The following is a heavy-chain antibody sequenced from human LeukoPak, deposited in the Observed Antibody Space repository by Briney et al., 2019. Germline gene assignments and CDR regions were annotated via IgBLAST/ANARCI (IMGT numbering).Heavy chain of an antibody. CDR2: IYYSGST. V-gene: IGHV4-59*01. Sequence: SETLSLTCTLSGGSISSYYWGWIRQPPGKGLEWIGYIYYSGSTNYNPSLKSRVTISVDTSKNQFSLKLSSVTAADTAVYYCAREPRGGGDIWGQGTMVTVSS. CDR1: GGSISSYY. J-gene: IGHJ3*02. CDR3: AREPRGGGDI. D-gene: IGHD3-10*01.